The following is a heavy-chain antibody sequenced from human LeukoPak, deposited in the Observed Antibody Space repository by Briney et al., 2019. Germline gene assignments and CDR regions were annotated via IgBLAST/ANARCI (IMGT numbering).Heavy chain of an antibody. CDR1: GGSFSGYY. CDR3: ARVGSGGAWFDF. Sequence: SETLSLTCAVYGGSFSGYYWSWIRQPPGKGLEWIGEINHSGSTNYNPSLKSRVTISVDTSKNQFSLKLSSVTAADTAAYYCARVGSGGAWFDFWGQGTLVSVSS. D-gene: IGHD6-19*01. CDR2: INHSGST. J-gene: IGHJ4*02. V-gene: IGHV4-34*01.